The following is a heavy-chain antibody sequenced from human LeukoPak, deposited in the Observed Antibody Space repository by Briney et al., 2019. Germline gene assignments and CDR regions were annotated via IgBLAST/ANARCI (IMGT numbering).Heavy chain of an antibody. Sequence: GESLKISCETSGYSFTSYWIAWVRQMPGKGLAWMGIIYFGDSDTRYSPSFQGQVTISADKSINYAYLQWSSLKASDAAKYSRSGRRRGGDSYWFDPWGRGTLVTVSS. CDR2: IYFGDSDT. CDR1: GYSFTSYW. CDR3: SGRRRGGDSYWFDP. D-gene: IGHD3-22*01. V-gene: IGHV5-51*01. J-gene: IGHJ5*02.